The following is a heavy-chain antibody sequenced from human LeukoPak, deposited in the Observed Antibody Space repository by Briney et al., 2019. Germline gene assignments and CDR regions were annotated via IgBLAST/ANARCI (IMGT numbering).Heavy chain of an antibody. CDR2: INRDGTEK. J-gene: IGHJ4*02. CDR3: ARDRGYSQDC. CDR1: GFNFSDSR. V-gene: IGHV3-7*01. D-gene: IGHD2-15*01. Sequence: GGSLRLSCATSGFNFSDSRMTWVRQAPGKGLQWVANINRDGTEKHFLDSVEGRFTISRDNAKNTVYLQMNSLRAEDTAVYYCARDRGYSQDCWGQGTLVTVSS.